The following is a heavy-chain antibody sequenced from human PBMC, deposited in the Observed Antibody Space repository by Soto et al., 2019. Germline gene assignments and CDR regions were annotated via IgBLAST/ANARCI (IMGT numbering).Heavy chain of an antibody. CDR3: ARGEYCSGGSCYPGGVFDY. CDR2: INPSGGST. J-gene: IGHJ4*02. Sequence: QVQLVQSGAEVEKPGASVKVSCKASGYTFISYYMHWVRQAPGQGLEWMAIINPSGGSTSYAQKFQGRVTMTRDTSTSTVYMELSSLRSEDTAVYYCARGEYCSGGSCYPGGVFDYWGQGTLVTVSS. D-gene: IGHD2-15*01. CDR1: GYTFISYY. V-gene: IGHV1-46*01.